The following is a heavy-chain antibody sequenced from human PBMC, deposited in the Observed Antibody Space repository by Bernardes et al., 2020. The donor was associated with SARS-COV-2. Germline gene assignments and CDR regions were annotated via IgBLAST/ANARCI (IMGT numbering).Heavy chain of an antibody. CDR2: MYSGGNT. J-gene: IGHJ6*02. CDR3: ARGLPPYGLDV. CDR1: GFTVSSNY. Sequence: GGSLRLSCAASGFTVSSNYMTWVRQAPGKGLEWVSVMYSGGNTHNADSVKGRFSISRDNSQNTLFLQMNSLRGEDTAVYYCARGLPPYGLDVWGQGTTVTVSS. V-gene: IGHV3-53*01. D-gene: IGHD2-15*01.